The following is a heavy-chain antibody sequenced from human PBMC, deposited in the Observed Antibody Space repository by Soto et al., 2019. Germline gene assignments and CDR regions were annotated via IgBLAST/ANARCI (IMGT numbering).Heavy chain of an antibody. CDR1: GFTFSSYA. CDR2: ISSNGGST. J-gene: IGHJ6*03. V-gene: IGHV3-64*01. Sequence: PGGSLRLSCAASGFTFSSYAMHWVRQAPGKGLEYVSAISSNGGSTYYANSVKGRFTISRDNSKNTPYLQMGSLRAEDMAVYYCARDKGCSSTSCYYYYYMDVWGKGTTVTVSS. D-gene: IGHD2-2*01. CDR3: ARDKGCSSTSCYYYYYMDV.